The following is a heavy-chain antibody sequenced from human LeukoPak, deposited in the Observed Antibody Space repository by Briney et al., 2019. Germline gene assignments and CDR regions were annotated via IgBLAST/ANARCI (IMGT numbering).Heavy chain of an antibody. J-gene: IGHJ4*02. CDR3: ATVPSVVPAAHDYYFDY. CDR1: GFTFSSYA. V-gene: IGHV3-23*01. D-gene: IGHD2-2*01. CDR2: ISGSGGST. Sequence: GGSLRLSCAASGFTFSSYAMSWVRQAPGKGLEWVSAISGSGGSTYYADSVKGRFTISRDNSKNTLYLQMSSLRAEDTAVYYCATVPSVVPAAHDYYFDYWGQGTLVTVSS.